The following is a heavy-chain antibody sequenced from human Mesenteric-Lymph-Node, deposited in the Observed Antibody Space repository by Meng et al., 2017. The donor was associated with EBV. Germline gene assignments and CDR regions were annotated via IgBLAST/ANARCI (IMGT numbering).Heavy chain of an antibody. CDR1: GGSISSYNW. J-gene: IGHJ5*02. Sequence: QVQLQASGPGRVNPSGTLALTGAVSGGSISSYNWGSWVRQPPGKGLEWIGEIYHSGSTNNNPSLRSRVTISVDKSKNQFSLRLSSVTAADTAVYYCAKVDGSGRSNWFDPWGQGTLVTVSS. CDR2: IYHSGST. CDR3: AKVDGSGRSNWFDP. V-gene: IGHV4-4*02. D-gene: IGHD3-10*01.